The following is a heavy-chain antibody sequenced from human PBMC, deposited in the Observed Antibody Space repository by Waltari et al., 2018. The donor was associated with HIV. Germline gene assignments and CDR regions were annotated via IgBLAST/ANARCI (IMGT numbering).Heavy chain of an antibody. CDR3: ARGSTTHAFDI. J-gene: IGHJ3*02. CDR1: GGSLSTGGYY. CDR2: IYYSGST. D-gene: IGHD1-26*01. Sequence: QVQLPESGPGLLKPSQTPSLTCPVSGGSLSTGGYYRSWIRKHPGKGLEWIGYIYYSGSTYYNPSLKSRVTISVDTSKNQFSLKLSSVTAADTAVYYCARGSTTHAFDIWGQGTMVTVSS. V-gene: IGHV4-31*03.